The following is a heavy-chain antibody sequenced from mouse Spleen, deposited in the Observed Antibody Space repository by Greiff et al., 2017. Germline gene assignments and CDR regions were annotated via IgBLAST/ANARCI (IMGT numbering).Heavy chain of an antibody. V-gene: IGHV5-17*01. CDR1: GFTFSDYG. J-gene: IGHJ1*01. D-gene: IGHD2-2*01. CDR2: ISSGSSTI. Sequence: EVKLMESGGGLVKPGGSLKLSCAASGFTFSDYGMHWVRQAPEKGLEWVAYISSGSSTIYYADTVKGRFTISRDNAKNTLFLQMTSLRSEDTAMYYCARGYYRYFDVWGAGTTVTVSS. CDR3: ARGYYRYFDV.